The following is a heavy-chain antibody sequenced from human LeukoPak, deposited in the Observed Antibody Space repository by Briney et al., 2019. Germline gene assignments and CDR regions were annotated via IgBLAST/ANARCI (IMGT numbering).Heavy chain of an antibody. J-gene: IGHJ4*02. CDR1: GGTFSSYA. CDR3: ATAGGSSGYHNFDY. D-gene: IGHD3-22*01. Sequence: ASXXVXCKASGGTFSSYAISWVRQAPGQGLEWMGGIIPIFGTANYAQKFQGRVTITTDESTSTAYMELSSLRSEDTAVYYCATAGGSSGYHNFDYWGQGTLVTVSS. CDR2: IIPIFGTA. V-gene: IGHV1-69*05.